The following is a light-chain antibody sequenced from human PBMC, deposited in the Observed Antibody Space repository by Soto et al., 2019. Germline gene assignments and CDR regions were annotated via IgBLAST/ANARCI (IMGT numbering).Light chain of an antibody. CDR3: QQTYSTPLT. CDR2: AAS. CDR1: QSISSY. Sequence: DIQMTQSPSSLSASVVDRVTITCRASQSISSYLNWYQQKPGKAPKLLIYAASSLQSWVPSRFTGSGSGTDFTLTISSLQPEDFATYYCQQTYSTPLTFGGGTKVDIK. J-gene: IGKJ4*01. V-gene: IGKV1-39*01.